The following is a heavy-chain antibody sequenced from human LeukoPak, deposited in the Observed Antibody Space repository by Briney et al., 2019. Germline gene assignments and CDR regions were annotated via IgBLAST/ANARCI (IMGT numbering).Heavy chain of an antibody. V-gene: IGHV4-38-2*02. D-gene: IGHD3-10*01. Sequence: SETLSLTCTVSDYSIHSGYFWGWIRQPPGKGLEWIGTMFRSGNSHCNPSLKSRVTMSVETSKNHFSLKMSSVTAADTAMYFCARDWVSMVRGVTTNFDSWGQGTLVTVSS. CDR3: ARDWVSMVRGVTTNFDS. CDR2: MFRSGNS. CDR1: DYSIHSGYF. J-gene: IGHJ4*02.